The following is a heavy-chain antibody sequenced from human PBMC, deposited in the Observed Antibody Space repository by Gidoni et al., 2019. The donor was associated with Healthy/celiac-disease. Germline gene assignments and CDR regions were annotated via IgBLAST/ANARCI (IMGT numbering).Heavy chain of an antibody. CDR3: ASDYGGKKGFDY. Sequence: QVQLVESGGGVVQPGRSLRLSCAASGFTFSSYAMHWVRQAPGKGLEWVAVISYDGSNKYYADSVKGRFTISRDNSKNTLYLQMNSLRAEDTAVYYCASDYGGKKGFDYWGQGTLVTVSS. CDR1: GFTFSSYA. D-gene: IGHD4-17*01. V-gene: IGHV3-30*01. CDR2: ISYDGSNK. J-gene: IGHJ4*02.